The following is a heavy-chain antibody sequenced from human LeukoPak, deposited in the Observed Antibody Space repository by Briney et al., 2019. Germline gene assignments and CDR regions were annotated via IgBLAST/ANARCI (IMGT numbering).Heavy chain of an antibody. D-gene: IGHD4-17*01. J-gene: IGHJ4*02. V-gene: IGHV4-34*01. Sequence: SETLSLTCTVYGGSFSDYSWSWIRQSPGEGLEWIGEVNDSGDTKYNPSLKTRVTISIDTSKTQFSLEMTSMAAADTAVYYCAREVGGHYGDPLYSLDYWGQGALVTVAS. CDR1: GGSFSDYS. CDR2: VNDSGDT. CDR3: AREVGGHYGDPLYSLDY.